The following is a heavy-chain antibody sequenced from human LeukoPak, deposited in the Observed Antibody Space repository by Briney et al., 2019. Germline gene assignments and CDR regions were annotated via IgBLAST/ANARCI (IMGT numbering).Heavy chain of an antibody. CDR3: AKPGYSGYDSPNDY. CDR2: ISGSGGST. CDR1: GFTFSSYA. Sequence: PGGSLRLSCAASGFTFSSYAMSWDRQAPGKGLEWVSAISGSGGSTYYADSVKGRFTISRDNSKNTLYLQMNSLRAEDTAVYYCAKPGYSGYDSPNDYWGQGTLVTVSS. V-gene: IGHV3-23*01. J-gene: IGHJ4*02. D-gene: IGHD5-12*01.